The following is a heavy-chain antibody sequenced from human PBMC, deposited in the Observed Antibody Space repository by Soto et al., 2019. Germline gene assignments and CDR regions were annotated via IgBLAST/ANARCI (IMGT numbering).Heavy chain of an antibody. CDR2: ISGSGGST. D-gene: IGHD3-3*01. CDR1: GFTFSSYA. Sequence: GVCLSLSCAASGFTFSSYAMSWVRQAPGKGLEWVSAISGSGGSTYYADSVKGRFTISRDNSKSTLYLQMNSLRAEDTAVYYCAKDAQRETYYDFWSGYLAQNNWFDPWGQGTLVTVSS. J-gene: IGHJ5*02. V-gene: IGHV3-23*01. CDR3: AKDAQRETYYDFWSGYLAQNNWFDP.